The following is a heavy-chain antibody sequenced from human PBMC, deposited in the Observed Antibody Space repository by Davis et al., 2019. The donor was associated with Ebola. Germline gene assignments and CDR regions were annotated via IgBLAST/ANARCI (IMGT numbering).Heavy chain of an antibody. V-gene: IGHV4-59*01. CDR3: ARVDYDFWSGYYGGNWFDP. CDR1: GGSINNYY. CDR2: IYYSGST. D-gene: IGHD3-3*01. Sequence: MPSETLSLTCTVSGGSINNYYWSWIRQPPGKGLEWLGYIYYSGSTKYNPSLKSRVTISVDTSKNQFSLKLSSVTAADTAVYYCARVDYDFWSGYYGGNWFDPWGQGTLVTVSS. J-gene: IGHJ5*02.